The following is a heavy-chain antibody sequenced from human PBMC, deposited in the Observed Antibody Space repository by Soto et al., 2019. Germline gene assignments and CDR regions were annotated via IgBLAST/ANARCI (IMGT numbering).Heavy chain of an antibody. V-gene: IGHV1-18*01. D-gene: IGHD2-15*01. CDR3: ARVRYCSGGSCYHPVY. CDR1: GYTFTSYG. Sequence: QVQLVQSGAEVKKPGASVKVSCKASGYTFTSYGISWVRQAPGQGLEWMGWISAYNGNTNDAQKLQGRVTMTPDTSTSTANMELRSLRSDDTAVYYCARVRYCSGGSCYHPVYWGQGTLVTVSS. CDR2: ISAYNGNT. J-gene: IGHJ4*02.